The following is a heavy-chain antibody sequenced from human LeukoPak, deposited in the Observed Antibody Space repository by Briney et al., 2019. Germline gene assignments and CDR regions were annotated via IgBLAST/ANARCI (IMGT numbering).Heavy chain of an antibody. Sequence: PGGSLRLSCAASGFTFSTYNMNWVRQAPGKGLEWVSYISATNTDIHYTDSVKGRFTISRDKAKNSLYLQMNSLSAEDTAVYYCARDRCSGGGCYFYYMDVWGKGTTVAISS. CDR3: ARDRCSGGGCYFYYMDV. CDR2: ISATNTDI. J-gene: IGHJ6*03. V-gene: IGHV3-21*04. CDR1: GFTFSTYN. D-gene: IGHD2-15*01.